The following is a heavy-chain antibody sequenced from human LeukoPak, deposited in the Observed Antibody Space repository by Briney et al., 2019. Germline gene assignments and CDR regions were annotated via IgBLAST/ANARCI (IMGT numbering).Heavy chain of an antibody. CDR2: IIPIFGTA. CDR1: GYTFTGYY. J-gene: IGHJ4*02. V-gene: IGHV1-69*13. D-gene: IGHD2-15*01. CDR3: ARAGGYCSGGSCYPAFDY. Sequence: SVKVSCKASGYTFTGYYMYWVRQAPGQGLEWMGGIIPIFGTANYAQKFQGRVTITADESTSTAYMELSSLRSEDTAVYYCARAGGYCSGGSCYPAFDYWGQGTLVTVSS.